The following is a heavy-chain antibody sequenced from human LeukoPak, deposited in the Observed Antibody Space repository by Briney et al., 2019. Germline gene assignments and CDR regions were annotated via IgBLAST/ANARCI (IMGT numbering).Heavy chain of an antibody. D-gene: IGHD3-22*01. CDR1: GYTFTSYG. J-gene: IGHJ4*02. CDR3: ARLLGYYYDSSGLPFDY. CDR2: ISAYNGNT. V-gene: IGHV1-18*01. Sequence: GASVKVSCKASGYTFTSYGISWVRQAPGQGLEWMGWISAYNGNTNYAQKLQGRVTMTTDTSTSTAYIELRSLRSDDTAVYYCARLLGYYYDSSGLPFDYWGQGTLVTVSS.